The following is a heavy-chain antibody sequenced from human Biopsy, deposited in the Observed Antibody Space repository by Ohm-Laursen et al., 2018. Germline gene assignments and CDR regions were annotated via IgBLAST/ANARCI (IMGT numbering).Heavy chain of an antibody. CDR3: ATKLTGYFHH. V-gene: IGHV1-69*06. CDR1: GGTFITYA. D-gene: IGHD3-9*01. Sequence: SSVRVSCKASGGTFITYAITWVRQAPGQGLEWMGGIIPLFDATHHAQQFQGRVTVAADTSTGTATMELRSLRSDDTAVYYCATKLTGYFHHWGQGTLVIVSS. CDR2: IIPLFDAT. J-gene: IGHJ1*01.